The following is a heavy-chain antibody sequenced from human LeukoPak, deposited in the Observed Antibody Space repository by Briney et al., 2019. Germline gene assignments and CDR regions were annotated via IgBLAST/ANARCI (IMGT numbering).Heavy chain of an antibody. J-gene: IGHJ4*02. D-gene: IGHD3-10*01. V-gene: IGHV1-3*01. CDR3: ARDGVMVRGGGLGY. Sequence: GASVKVSCKASGYTFTSYAMHWVRQAPGQRLEWMGWINAGNGNTKYSQKFQGRVTITRGTSASTAYMELSSLRSEDTAVYYCARDGVMVRGGGLGYWGQGTLVTVSS. CDR2: INAGNGNT. CDR1: GYTFTSYA.